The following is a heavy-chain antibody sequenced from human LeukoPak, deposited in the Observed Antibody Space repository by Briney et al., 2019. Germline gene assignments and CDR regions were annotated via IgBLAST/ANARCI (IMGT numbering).Heavy chain of an antibody. J-gene: IGHJ4*02. Sequence: GASVKVSCKASGYTFTSYYMHWVRQAPGQGLEWMGIINPSGGSTSYAQKFQGRVTMTRDTSTSTVYMELSSLRSDDTAVYYCARELIDFHDHTNKGFFDSWGQGTLVTVSS. CDR2: INPSGGST. CDR1: GYTFTSYY. V-gene: IGHV1-46*01. D-gene: IGHD3/OR15-3a*01. CDR3: ARELIDFHDHTNKGFFDS.